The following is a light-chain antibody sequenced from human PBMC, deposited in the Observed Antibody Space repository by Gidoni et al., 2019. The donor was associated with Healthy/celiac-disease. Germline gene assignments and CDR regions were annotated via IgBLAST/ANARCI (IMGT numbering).Light chain of an antibody. Sequence: EIVLTQSPATLYLSPGERATLSCRASQSVSSYLAWYQQKPGQAPRLLLYDAANRATGIPARCSGSGSETDFTLTISSLEHEDFAVYYCQQRSNWPLYTFXQXTKLEIK. V-gene: IGKV3-11*01. CDR3: QQRSNWPLYT. CDR1: QSVSSY. CDR2: DAA. J-gene: IGKJ2*01.